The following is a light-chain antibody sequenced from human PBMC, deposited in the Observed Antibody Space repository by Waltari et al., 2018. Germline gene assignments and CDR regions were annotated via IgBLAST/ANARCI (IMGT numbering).Light chain of an antibody. V-gene: IGKV3-15*01. CDR2: GAT. CDR1: QSVRTN. Sequence: EIVMTQSPVTLSVSPGERAALSCRTRQSVRTNLAWYQQRPGQTPRLLIYGATTRAAESPARFSGSGSGTEFTLTISSLQSEDFAVYYCQQYNDWPYTFGQGTKLEI. CDR3: QQYNDWPYT. J-gene: IGKJ2*01.